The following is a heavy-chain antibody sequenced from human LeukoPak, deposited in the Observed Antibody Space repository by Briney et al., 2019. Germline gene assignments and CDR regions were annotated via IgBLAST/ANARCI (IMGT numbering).Heavy chain of an antibody. CDR2: ISSNSSYI. J-gene: IGHJ4*02. D-gene: IGHD3-22*01. CDR1: GFTFSSYS. Sequence: GGSLRLSCAASGFTFSSYSMNWVRQAPGKGLEWVSSISSNSSYIYYADSVKGRFTISRDNAKNSLYLQMNSLRAEDTAVYYCARDYYDSSGYSDYWGQGTLVTVSS. CDR3: ARDYYDSSGYSDY. V-gene: IGHV3-21*01.